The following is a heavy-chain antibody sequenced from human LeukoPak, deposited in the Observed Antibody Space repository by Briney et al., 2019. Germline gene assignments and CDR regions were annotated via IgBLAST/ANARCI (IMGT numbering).Heavy chain of an antibody. D-gene: IGHD1-26*01. CDR1: GFTFDDYA. J-gene: IGHJ4*02. CDR2: ISWNSGSI. CDR3: AKDRPIVGATQLDY. V-gene: IGHV3-9*01. Sequence: GGSLRLSCAASGFTFDDYAMHWVRQAPGKGLEWVSGISWNSGSIGYADSVKGRFTISRDNSKNTLYLQMNSLRAEDTAVYYCAKDRPIVGATQLDYWGQGTLVTVSS.